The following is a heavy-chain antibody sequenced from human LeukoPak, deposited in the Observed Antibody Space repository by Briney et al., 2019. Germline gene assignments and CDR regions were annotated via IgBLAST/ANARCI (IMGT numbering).Heavy chain of an antibody. V-gene: IGHV4-34*01. CDR1: GGSFSGYY. J-gene: IGHJ4*02. D-gene: IGHD3-10*01. CDR2: INHSGST. Sequence: SETLSLTCAVYGGSFSGYYWSWIRQPPGKGLEWIGEINHSGSTNYNPSLKSRATISVDTSKNQFSLKLSSVTAADTAVYYCARGDYGSGIDYWGQGTLVTVSS. CDR3: ARGDYGSGIDY.